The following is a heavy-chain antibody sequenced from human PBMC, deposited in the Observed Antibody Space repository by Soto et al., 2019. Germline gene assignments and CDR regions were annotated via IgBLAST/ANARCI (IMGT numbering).Heavy chain of an antibody. V-gene: IGHV4-34*01. J-gene: IGHJ6*02. CDR3: ARWPHAGEGSGHAYYIGLDF. D-gene: IGHD1-26*01. CDR2: GSHSGST. Sequence: SCIRQEQGMGLDWIGEGSHSGSTNYSPSLKSRVSISIDRSKKQFSLRLISVTAADTAVYYCARWPHAGEGSGHAYYIGLDFWGHGIMVT.